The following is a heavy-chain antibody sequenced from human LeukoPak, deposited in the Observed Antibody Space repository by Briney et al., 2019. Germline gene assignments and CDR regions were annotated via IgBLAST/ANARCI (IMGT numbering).Heavy chain of an antibody. D-gene: IGHD6-13*01. CDR1: GFTFSSYA. CDR3: AKVLPSSSWYCYFDY. V-gene: IGHV3-23*01. J-gene: IGHJ4*02. CDR2: VSGSGGST. Sequence: GGSLRLSCAASGFTFSSYAMSWVRQAPGKGLEWVSVVSGSGGSTYYADSVKGRFTISRDNSKNTLYLQLNSLRAEDTAVYYCAKVLPSSSWYCYFDYWGQGTLVTVSS.